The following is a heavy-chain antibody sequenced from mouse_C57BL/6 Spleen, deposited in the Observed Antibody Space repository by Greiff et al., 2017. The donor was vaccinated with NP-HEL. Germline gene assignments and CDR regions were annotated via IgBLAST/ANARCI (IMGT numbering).Heavy chain of an antibody. Sequence: LVESGAELVRPGTSVKVSCKASGYAFTNYLIEWVKQRPGQGLEWIGVINPGSGGTNYNEKFKGKATLTADKSSSTAYMQLSSLTSEDSAVYFCARNYDETWFAYWGQGTLVTVSA. CDR2: INPGSGGT. CDR1: GYAFTNYL. D-gene: IGHD2-4*01. J-gene: IGHJ3*01. V-gene: IGHV1-54*01. CDR3: ARNYDETWFAY.